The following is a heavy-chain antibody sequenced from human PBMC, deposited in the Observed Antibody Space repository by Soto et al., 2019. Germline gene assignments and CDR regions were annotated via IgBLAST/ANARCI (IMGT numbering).Heavy chain of an antibody. Sequence: SVKVSCKASGGTFSSYAFSWVRQAPGQGLEWMGGIIPIYGRANYAQKFQGRVTITADESTSTGYMELSSLRPDDTAVYYCARDHLYYYYDSSGYYGYYWGQGTLVPVSS. J-gene: IGHJ4*02. V-gene: IGHV1-69*13. CDR2: IIPIYGRA. CDR1: GGTFSSYA. CDR3: ARDHLYYYYDSSGYYGYY. D-gene: IGHD3-22*01.